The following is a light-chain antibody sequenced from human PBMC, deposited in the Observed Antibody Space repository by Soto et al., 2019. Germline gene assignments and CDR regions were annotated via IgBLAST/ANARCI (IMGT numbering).Light chain of an antibody. CDR2: KVS. CDR1: QSLEYSDGRTF. Sequence: DVVMTQSPLSLSVTLGQPAAISCSSTQSLEYSDGRTFLNWFQQRPGQSPRRLLYKVSNRDSGVPDRFSGSGSGTNFTLKISRVEAEAVRVYFCMQGRYWATFGQGTKLEIK. CDR3: MQGRYWAT. V-gene: IGKV2-30*01. J-gene: IGKJ2*01.